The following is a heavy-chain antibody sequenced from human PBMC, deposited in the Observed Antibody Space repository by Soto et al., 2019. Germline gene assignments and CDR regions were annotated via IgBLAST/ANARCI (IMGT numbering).Heavy chain of an antibody. CDR1: GGSISGYY. J-gene: IGHJ3*02. CDR3: ARVWGGAFDI. CDR2: IYYSGST. Sequence: PLETLSLTCTVSGGSISGYYWSWIRQPPGKGLEWIGYIYYSGSTNYNPSLKSRVTISVDTSKNQFSLKLSSVTAADTAVYYCARVWGGAFDIWGQGTMVTVSS. D-gene: IGHD3-10*01. V-gene: IGHV4-59*01.